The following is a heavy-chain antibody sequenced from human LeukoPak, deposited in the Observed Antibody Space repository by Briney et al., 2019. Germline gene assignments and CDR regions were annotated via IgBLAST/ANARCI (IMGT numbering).Heavy chain of an antibody. Sequence: PGGSLRLSCAASGFTVSSNYMSWVRQAPGKGLEWVSVIYTGGSTYFTDSVNGRFTISRDYSKNTLYLEMISLRVEDTAVYYCARVSRMLGTSTLDNWGQGTLVTVSS. J-gene: IGHJ4*02. CDR3: ARVSRMLGTSTLDN. D-gene: IGHD1-26*01. V-gene: IGHV3-66*01. CDR1: GFTVSSNY. CDR2: IYTGGST.